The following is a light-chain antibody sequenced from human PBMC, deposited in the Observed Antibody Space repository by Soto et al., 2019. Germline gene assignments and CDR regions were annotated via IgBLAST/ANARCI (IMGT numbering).Light chain of an antibody. Sequence: EVVMTQSPVTLSVSLGERATLSCRASQNVNSNLAWYRQKPGQAPRLLIYGASTRATGIPARFSGSGSGTEFTLTISSLQSEDFAIYYCQQYYSWPPLTFGGGTKVDIK. CDR2: GAS. V-gene: IGKV3-15*01. CDR3: QQYYSWPPLT. J-gene: IGKJ4*01. CDR1: QNVNSN.